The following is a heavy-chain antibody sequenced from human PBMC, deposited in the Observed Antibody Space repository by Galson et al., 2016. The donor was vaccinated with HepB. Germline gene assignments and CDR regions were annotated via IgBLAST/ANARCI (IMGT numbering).Heavy chain of an antibody. CDR3: AKLGWGSSGANFYYYYGMDV. CDR1: TYTFTRFV. CDR2: ISGSGGST. V-gene: IGHV3-23*01. J-gene: IGHJ6*04. D-gene: IGHD3-16*01. Sequence: SLRLSCAASTYTFTRFVMTWVRQAPGKGLEWVSAISGSGGSTYYADSVKGRFTISRDNSKDTLYLQMYSLRAEDTAVYYCAKLGWGSSGANFYYYYGMDVWGKGTTVTVSS.